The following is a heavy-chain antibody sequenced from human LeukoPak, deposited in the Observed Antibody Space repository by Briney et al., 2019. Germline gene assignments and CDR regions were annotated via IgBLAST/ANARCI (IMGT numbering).Heavy chain of an antibody. CDR3: ARVGYTAMVKSFDI. V-gene: IGHV4-59*01. J-gene: IGHJ3*02. CDR2: IYYRGST. Sequence: ASETLSLTCTVSGGSISSYYWSWIRQPPGKGLEWIGYIYYRGSTNYNPSLQSRVTISVDTSKNQFSLKLSSVPAADTAVYYCARVGYTAMVKSFDIWGQGTMVTVSS. CDR1: GGSISSYY. D-gene: IGHD5-18*01.